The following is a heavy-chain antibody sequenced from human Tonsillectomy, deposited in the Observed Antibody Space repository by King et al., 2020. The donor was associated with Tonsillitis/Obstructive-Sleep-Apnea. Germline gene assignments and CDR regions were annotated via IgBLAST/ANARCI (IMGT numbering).Heavy chain of an antibody. CDR3: ARQASFLSGYLYYYYMDV. Sequence: QLQESGPGLVKPSETLSLTCTVSGGPISSYYWSWLRQPPGKGLEWIGYIYYSGSTKYNPSLKSRVTISVDTSKNQFSLKLSSVTAADTAVYYCARQASFLSGYLYYYYMDVWGNGTTVTVSS. J-gene: IGHJ6*03. D-gene: IGHD3-3*01. CDR1: GGPISSYY. V-gene: IGHV4-59*08. CDR2: IYYSGST.